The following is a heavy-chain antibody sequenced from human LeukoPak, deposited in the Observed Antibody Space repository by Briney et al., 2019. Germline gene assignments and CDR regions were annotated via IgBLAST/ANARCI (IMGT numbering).Heavy chain of an antibody. CDR3: AKELDTMFFDY. CDR1: GFTFSRYW. V-gene: IGHV3-74*01. J-gene: IGHJ4*02. CDR2: INTDGSSA. D-gene: IGHD3-10*02. Sequence: GGSLRLSCAASGFTFSRYWVHWVRQAPGKGLVWVSRINTDGSSATYADSVKGRFTVSRDNAKNTLYLQMNSLTTDDTAFYFCAKELDTMFFDYWGQGALVTVSS.